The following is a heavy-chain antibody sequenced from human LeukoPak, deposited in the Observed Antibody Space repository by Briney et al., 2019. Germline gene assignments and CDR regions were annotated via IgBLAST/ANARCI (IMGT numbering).Heavy chain of an antibody. Sequence: SETLSLTCTVSGGSISSSSYYWGWIRQPPAKGLEWIGSIYYSGSTYYNPSLKSRVTISVDTSKNQFSLKLSSVTAADTAVYYCARRNEDLIAAAGSDAFDIWGQGTMVTVSS. D-gene: IGHD6-13*01. V-gene: IGHV4-39*01. CDR3: ARRNEDLIAAAGSDAFDI. CDR1: GGSISSSSYY. J-gene: IGHJ3*02. CDR2: IYYSGST.